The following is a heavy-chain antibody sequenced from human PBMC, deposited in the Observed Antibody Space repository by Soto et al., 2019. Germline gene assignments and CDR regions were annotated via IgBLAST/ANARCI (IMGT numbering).Heavy chain of an antibody. D-gene: IGHD2-15*01. CDR1: GGSISSYY. V-gene: IGHV4-59*01. CDR2: IYYSGST. CDR3: ARESCSGGSCYRGLTPNWFDP. J-gene: IGHJ5*02. Sequence: SETLSLTCTVSGGSISSYYWSWIRQPPGKGLEWIGYIYYSGSTNYNPSLKSRVTISVDTSKNQFSLKLSSVTAADTAVYYCARESCSGGSCYRGLTPNWFDPWGQGTLVTVS.